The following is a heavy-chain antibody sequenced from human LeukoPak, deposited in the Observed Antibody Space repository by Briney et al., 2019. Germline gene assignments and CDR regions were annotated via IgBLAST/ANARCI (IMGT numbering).Heavy chain of an antibody. CDR1: GYTFTNYG. D-gene: IGHD3-3*01. J-gene: IGHJ1*01. V-gene: IGHV1-18*01. Sequence: ASVKVSCKASGYTFTNYGISWVRQAPGQGLEWMGWISAYNGNTNYAQKLQGRVTMTTDTSTSTAYMELRSLRSDDTAVYYCARDRYYDFWSGLQHWGQGTLVTVSS. CDR3: ARDRYYDFWSGLQH. CDR2: ISAYNGNT.